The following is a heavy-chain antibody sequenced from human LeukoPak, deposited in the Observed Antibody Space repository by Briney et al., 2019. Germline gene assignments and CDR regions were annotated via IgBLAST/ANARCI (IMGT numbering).Heavy chain of an antibody. CDR2: IYSGGST. V-gene: IGHV3-66*01. Sequence: GGSLRLSCAASGFTVSSNYMSWVRQAPGKGLEWVSVIYSGGSTYYADSVKGRFTISRDNSKNTLYLQMNSLRAEDTAVYYCATPYGDRSFDYWGQGTLVTVSS. CDR3: ATPYGDRSFDY. D-gene: IGHD4-17*01. CDR1: GFTVSSNY. J-gene: IGHJ4*02.